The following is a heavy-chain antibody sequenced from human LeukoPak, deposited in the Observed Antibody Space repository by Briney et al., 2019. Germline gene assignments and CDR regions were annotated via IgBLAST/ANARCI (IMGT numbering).Heavy chain of an antibody. CDR3: ARDASTRGFYDSSGYYDN. J-gene: IGHJ4*02. D-gene: IGHD3-22*01. CDR2: IYTSGST. Sequence: SETLSLTCAVYGGSFSSYYWSWIRQPAGKGLEWIGRIYTSGSTNYNPSLKSRVTMSVDTSKNQFSLKLSSVTAADTAVYYCARDASTRGFYDSSGYYDNWGQGTLVTVSS. CDR1: GGSFSSYY. V-gene: IGHV4-4*07.